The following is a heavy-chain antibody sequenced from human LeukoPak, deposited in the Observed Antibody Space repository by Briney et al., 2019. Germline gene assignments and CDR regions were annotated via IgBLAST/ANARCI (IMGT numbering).Heavy chain of an antibody. Sequence: PGGSLRLSCAASGFTFSSYAMHWVRQAPGKGLEYVSAISSNGGSTYYANSVKGRFTISRDNSKNTLYLQMNSLRAEDTAVYYCAKGVEYQLLGDYYMDVWGKGTTVTVSS. J-gene: IGHJ6*03. CDR2: ISSNGGST. CDR3: AKGVEYQLLGDYYMDV. D-gene: IGHD2-2*01. CDR1: GFTFSSYA. V-gene: IGHV3-64*01.